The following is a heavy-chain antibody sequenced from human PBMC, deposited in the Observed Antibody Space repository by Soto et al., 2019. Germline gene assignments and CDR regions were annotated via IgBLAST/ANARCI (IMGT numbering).Heavy chain of an antibody. CDR3: VRDNEFDYSVSPFDH. V-gene: IGHV3-48*03. CDR2: INPSGDDM. J-gene: IGHJ4*02. D-gene: IGHD1-26*01. Sequence: LRLSCAASGFRVRSYEMNWVRQAPGKGMEWVSFINPSGDDMHYAGSVKGRFTVSRDNVRNSLRLRMNSLRVEDTAVYYCVRDNEFDYSVSPFDHWGGGTLVTVSS. CDR1: GFRVRSYE.